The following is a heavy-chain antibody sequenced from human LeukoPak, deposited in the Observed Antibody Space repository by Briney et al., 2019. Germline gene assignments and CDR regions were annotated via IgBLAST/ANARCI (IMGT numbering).Heavy chain of an antibody. CDR3: ARASSSWVSDY. V-gene: IGHV1-3*01. CDR2: INAGNGNT. CDR1: GYTFTSYA. Sequence: ASVKVSCKASGYTFTSYAMHWERQAPGQRLEWMGWINAGNGNTKYSQKFQGRVTITRDTSASTAYMELSSLRSEDTAVYYCARASSSWVSDYWGQGTLVTVSS. J-gene: IGHJ4*02. D-gene: IGHD6-13*01.